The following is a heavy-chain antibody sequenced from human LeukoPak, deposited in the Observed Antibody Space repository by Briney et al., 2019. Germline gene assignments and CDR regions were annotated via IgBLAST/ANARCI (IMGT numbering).Heavy chain of an antibody. J-gene: IGHJ4*02. V-gene: IGHV4-61*02. D-gene: IGHD5-24*01. CDR2: TSTSGST. CDR1: GGSISSGSYY. Sequence: SETLSLTCTISGGSISSGSYYWSWIRQPAGKGLEWIGRTSTSGSTNYNPSLKSRVTISIDTSKNQFSLKLSSLTAADTAVYYCASRRGRYDYWGQGTLVTVSS. CDR3: ASRRGRYDY.